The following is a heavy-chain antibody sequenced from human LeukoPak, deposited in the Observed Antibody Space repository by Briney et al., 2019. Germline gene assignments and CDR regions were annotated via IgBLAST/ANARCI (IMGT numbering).Heavy chain of an antibody. CDR2: IYTSGST. CDR1: GGSISSYY. Sequence: SETLSLTRTVSGGSISSYYWSWIRQPAGKGLEWIGRIYTSGSTNYNPSLKSRVTMSVDTSKNQFSLKLSSVTAADTAVYYCARNHYDSSGYRYYYYGMDVWGQGTTVTVSS. D-gene: IGHD3-22*01. J-gene: IGHJ6*02. V-gene: IGHV4-4*07. CDR3: ARNHYDSSGYRYYYYGMDV.